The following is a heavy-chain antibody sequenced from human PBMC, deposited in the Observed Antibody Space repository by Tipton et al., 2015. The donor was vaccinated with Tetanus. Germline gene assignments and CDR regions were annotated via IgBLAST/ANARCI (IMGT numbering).Heavy chain of an antibody. V-gene: IGHV3-30*03. CDR2: TTHDGSNK. D-gene: IGHD3-16*01. CDR3: ARGFDVPHYMDV. J-gene: IGHJ6*03. Sequence: SLRLSCAASGFTFSYYAIHWVRQAPGKGLEWVAVTTHDGSNKGYADYVKGRFTVSRDNSKNSLYLQMNSLRPEDTAVYYCARGFDVPHYMDVWGKGTTLTVS. CDR1: GFTFSYYA.